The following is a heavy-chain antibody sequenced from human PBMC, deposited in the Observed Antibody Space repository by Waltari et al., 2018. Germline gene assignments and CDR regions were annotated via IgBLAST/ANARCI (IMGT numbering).Heavy chain of an antibody. CDR2: IYWNDDK. Sequence: QTTLKESGPTLVKPTQTLTLTCTFSGFSLSPRGVGVVWFRQPPGKALEWLALIYWNDDKRYSPSLKSRLTITKDTSKNQVVLTMTNMDPVDTATYYCAHRSNHDAFDIWGQGTMVTVSS. CDR1: GFSLSPRGVG. CDR3: AHRSNHDAFDI. J-gene: IGHJ3*02. V-gene: IGHV2-5*01.